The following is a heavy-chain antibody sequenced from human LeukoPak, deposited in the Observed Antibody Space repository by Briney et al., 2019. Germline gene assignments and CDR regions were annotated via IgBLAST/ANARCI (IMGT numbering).Heavy chain of an antibody. V-gene: IGHV3-23*01. CDR2: ISGSGGST. Sequence: GGSLRLSCAASGFTFSSYGMSWVRQAPGKGLEWVSAISGSGGSTYYADSVKGRFTISRDNSKNTLYLQMNSLRAEDTAVYYCAKGGTDFWSGYYPFDYWGQGTLVTVSS. CDR1: GFTFSSYG. CDR3: AKGGTDFWSGYYPFDY. D-gene: IGHD3-3*01. J-gene: IGHJ4*02.